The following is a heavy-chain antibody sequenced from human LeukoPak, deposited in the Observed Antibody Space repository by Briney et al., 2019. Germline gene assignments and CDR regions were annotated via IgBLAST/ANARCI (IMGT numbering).Heavy chain of an antibody. J-gene: IGHJ4*02. D-gene: IGHD6-13*01. Sequence: GESLKTSCEGSGYSFTDYWIGWVRQMPGQGLEWVAVILPGDSDSNITYSPSFQGHVTVSADKSITPAYLHCSSQHASATAIYYCARHQTPVNAWYLNTVGFGFDSWGQGTLVTVSS. V-gene: IGHV5-51*01. CDR3: ARHQTPVNAWYLNTVGFGFDS. CDR2: ILPGDSDSNI. CDR1: GYSFTDYW.